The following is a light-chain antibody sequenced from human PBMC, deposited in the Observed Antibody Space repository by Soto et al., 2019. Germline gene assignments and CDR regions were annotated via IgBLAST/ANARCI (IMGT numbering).Light chain of an antibody. V-gene: IGKV3-20*01. CDR1: QIVRTTY. Sequence: EIVLTQSPGTLSLSPGERATLSCRASQIVRTTYLAWYLQKPGQAPRLLIYAASTRATGIPDRFSGSGSGTDFTLTISRLEPEDYAVYYCQQYDTSPRTCGQGTKVEIK. CDR3: QQYDTSPRT. J-gene: IGKJ1*01. CDR2: AAS.